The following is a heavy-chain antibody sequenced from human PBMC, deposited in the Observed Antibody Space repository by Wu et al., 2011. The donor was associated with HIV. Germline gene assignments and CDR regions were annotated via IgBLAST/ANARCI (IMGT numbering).Heavy chain of an antibody. CDR1: GYSLNDLS. J-gene: IGHJ4*02. Sequence: QVQLKQSGAEVKKPGASVKVSCKVSGYSLNDLSMHWVRQAPGKGLEWMGGLDPEYGETIYAQKFQGRVTMTEDTSTDTAYMELGSLRSEDTAVYYCARGSGLGSYFDFWGQGTLVPVSS. CDR3: ARGSGLGSYFDF. CDR2: LDPEYGET. V-gene: IGHV1-24*01. D-gene: IGHD3-10*01.